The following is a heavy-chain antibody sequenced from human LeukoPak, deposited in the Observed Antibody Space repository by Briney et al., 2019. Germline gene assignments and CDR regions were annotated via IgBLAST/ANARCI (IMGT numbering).Heavy chain of an antibody. V-gene: IGHV6-1*01. CDR1: GDSVSSNSAA. Sequence: SQTLSLTCAISGDSVSSNSAAWNWIRQSPSRGPEWLGRTYYRSKWYDDYAVSVKSRITINPDTSKNQFSLQLNSVTPEDTAVYYCARGPYSSSWYFHFGMDVWGQGTTVTVSS. CDR2: TYYRSKWYD. J-gene: IGHJ6*02. CDR3: ARGPYSSSWYFHFGMDV. D-gene: IGHD6-13*01.